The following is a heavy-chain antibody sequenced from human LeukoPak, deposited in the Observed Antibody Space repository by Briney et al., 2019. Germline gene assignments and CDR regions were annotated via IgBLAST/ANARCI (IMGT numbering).Heavy chain of an antibody. J-gene: IGHJ4*02. CDR2: IYPGDSDT. V-gene: IGHV5-51*01. CDR3: ARQGEVFFDY. Sequence: GEALEISWKGSGYRFTSYWIGWVRQMPGKGLEWMGIIYPGDSDTRYSPSFQGQVTISADKSISTAYLQWSSLKASDTAMYYCARQGEVFFDYWGQGTLVTVSS. D-gene: IGHD3-16*01. CDR1: GYRFTSYW.